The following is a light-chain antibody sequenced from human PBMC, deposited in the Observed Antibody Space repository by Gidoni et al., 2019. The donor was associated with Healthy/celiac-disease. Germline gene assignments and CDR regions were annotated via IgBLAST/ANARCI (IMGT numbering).Light chain of an antibody. CDR3: QQYGSSGLT. Sequence: EIVLTQSPGTLSLSPGERATLSCRASQSVSSSYLARYQQKPGQAPRLLIYGASSRATGIPDRFSGSGSGTDFTLTISRLEPEDFAVYYCQQYGSSGLTFGGGTKVEIK. CDR2: GAS. J-gene: IGKJ4*01. V-gene: IGKV3-20*01. CDR1: QSVSSSY.